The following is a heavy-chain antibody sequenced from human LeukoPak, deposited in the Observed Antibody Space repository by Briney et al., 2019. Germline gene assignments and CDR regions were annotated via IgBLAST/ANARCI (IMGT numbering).Heavy chain of an antibody. Sequence: GGSLRLSCAASGFTSSSYSMNWVRQAPGKGLEWVSSISSSSSYIYYADSVKGRFTISRDNAKNSLYLQMNSLRAEDTAVYYCAKDRRDNWNYYFDYWGQGTLVTVSS. J-gene: IGHJ4*02. CDR2: ISSSSSYI. D-gene: IGHD1-7*01. V-gene: IGHV3-21*01. CDR3: AKDRRDNWNYYFDY. CDR1: GFTSSSYS.